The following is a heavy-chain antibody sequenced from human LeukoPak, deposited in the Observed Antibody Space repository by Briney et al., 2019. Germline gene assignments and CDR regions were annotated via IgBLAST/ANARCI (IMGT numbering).Heavy chain of an antibody. CDR2: IYHSGST. Sequence: SETLSLTCTVSGGSISSSSYYWGWIRQPPGKGLEWIGEIYHSGSTNYNPSLKSRVTISVDKSKNQFSLKLSSVTAADTAVYYCARAAIVGAFDYWGQGTLVTVSS. D-gene: IGHD1-26*01. CDR3: ARAAIVGAFDY. J-gene: IGHJ4*02. V-gene: IGHV4-39*07. CDR1: GGSISSSSYY.